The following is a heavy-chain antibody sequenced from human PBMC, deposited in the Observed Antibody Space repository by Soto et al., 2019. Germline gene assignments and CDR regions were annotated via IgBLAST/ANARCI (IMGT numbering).Heavy chain of an antibody. Sequence: QITLKESGPTLVKPTQTLTLTCTFSGFSLSTSGVGVGWIRQPPGKALEWLALIYWDDDKRYSPSLKIRLTITKDTSKNQVVLTMTNINPVDTATYYCAHTTPSSGMIWFDPWGQGTLVTVSS. J-gene: IGHJ5*02. CDR1: GFSLSTSGVG. V-gene: IGHV2-5*02. CDR2: IYWDDDK. CDR3: AHTTPSSGMIWFDP. D-gene: IGHD3-10*01.